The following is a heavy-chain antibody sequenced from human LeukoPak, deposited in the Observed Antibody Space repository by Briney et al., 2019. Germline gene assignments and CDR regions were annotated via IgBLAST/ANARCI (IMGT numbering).Heavy chain of an antibody. Sequence: GGSLRLSCVGSGFTFSRSAMSWVRLAPGKGLEWVSGISGSGADTYYTDSVKGRFTISRGNSGTTVSLQMNSLTTDDTAEYFCAKEGRLTVAAVVVENYFDYWGQGTPVIVSA. CDR3: AKEGRLTVAAVVVENYFDY. D-gene: IGHD3-22*01. CDR1: GFTFSRSA. J-gene: IGHJ4*02. V-gene: IGHV3-23*01. CDR2: ISGSGADT.